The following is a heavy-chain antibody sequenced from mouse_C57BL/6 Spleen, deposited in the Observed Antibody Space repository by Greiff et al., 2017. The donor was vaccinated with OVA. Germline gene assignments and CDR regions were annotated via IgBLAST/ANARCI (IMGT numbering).Heavy chain of an antibody. D-gene: IGHD1-1*01. J-gene: IGHJ4*01. CDR2: ISDGGSYT. Sequence: EVKLVESGGGLVKPGGSLKLSCAASGFTFSSYAMSWVRQTPEKRLEWVATISDGGSYTYYPDNVKGRFTISRDNAKNNLYLQMSHLKSEDTAMYYCARGAHYYGRGDYYAMDYWGQGTSVTVSS. V-gene: IGHV5-4*03. CDR1: GFTFSSYA. CDR3: ARGAHYYGRGDYYAMDY.